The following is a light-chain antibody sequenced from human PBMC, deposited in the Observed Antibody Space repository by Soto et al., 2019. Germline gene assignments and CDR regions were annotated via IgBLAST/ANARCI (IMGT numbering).Light chain of an antibody. J-gene: IGLJ2*01. CDR3: AAWDDSLKVVV. V-gene: IGLV1-44*01. CDR2: SND. Sequence: QSVLTQPPSASGTPGQRVTMSCSGSRPNIGSNTVNWYQQLPGTAPKVLIYSNDQRPSGVPDRFSGSKYGTSASLAISGLQSEDEADYYCAAWDDSLKVVVFGGGTKLTVL. CDR1: RPNIGSNT.